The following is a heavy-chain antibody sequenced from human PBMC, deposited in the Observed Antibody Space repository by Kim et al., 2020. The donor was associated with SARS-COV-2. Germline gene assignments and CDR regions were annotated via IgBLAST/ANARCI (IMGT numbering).Heavy chain of an antibody. Sequence: GGSLRLSCAASGFTFNSYWMTWVRQAPGKGLEWVANIKQDGSEKYYVDSVKGRFTISRGNAENSLYLQMYSLRAEDTATYYCARIGQFFDSGGDYDMELDHWGQGALVTVSS. D-gene: IGHD3-22*01. V-gene: IGHV3-7*03. CDR1: GFTFNSYW. J-gene: IGHJ4*02. CDR3: ARIGQFFDSGGDYDMELDH. CDR2: IKQDGSEK.